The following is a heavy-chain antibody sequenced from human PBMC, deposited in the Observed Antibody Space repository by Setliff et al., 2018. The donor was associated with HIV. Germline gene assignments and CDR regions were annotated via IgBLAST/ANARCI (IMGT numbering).Heavy chain of an antibody. J-gene: IGHJ3*02. D-gene: IGHD3-10*01. V-gene: IGHV4-31*03. CDR1: GGSISSGIHY. CDR2: IDYSGSA. CDR3: ATADNFGSGTFLPFDCFDI. Sequence: PSETLSLTCSVSGGSISSGIHYWNWIRQHPGKGLEWIGYIDYSGSAYYNPSLESRITISLDRSQNQFSLDLSSATAADTAVYYCATADNFGSGTFLPFDCFDIWGQGTMVTVSS.